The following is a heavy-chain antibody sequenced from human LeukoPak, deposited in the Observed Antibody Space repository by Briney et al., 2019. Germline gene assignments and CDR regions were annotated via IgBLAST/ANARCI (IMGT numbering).Heavy chain of an antibody. V-gene: IGHV3-53*01. D-gene: IGHD2-15*01. CDR2: IYSGGNT. CDR3: ASGYCSGGHCYSVYFQH. J-gene: IGHJ1*01. Sequence: GGSLRLSCAASGFTVSSNYMSWVRQAPGKGLEWVSVIYSGGNTYYADSVKGRFTISRDNPKNTLYLQMNSLRAEDTAVYYCASGYCSGGHCYSVYFQHWGQGPLVTVSS. CDR1: GFTVSSNY.